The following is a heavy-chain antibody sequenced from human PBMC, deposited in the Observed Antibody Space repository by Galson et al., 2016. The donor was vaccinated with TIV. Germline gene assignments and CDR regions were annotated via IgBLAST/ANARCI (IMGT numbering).Heavy chain of an antibody. CDR1: GDSVSSNSA. CDR2: TYYRSKWYN. V-gene: IGHV6-1*01. CDR3: ARDRTLPGYYYNGMDV. J-gene: IGHJ6*02. Sequence: CAISGDSVSSNSAWNWIRQSPSRGLEWLGRTYYRSKWYNDYALSVKSRITINPDTSKNQFSLQLNSMTPEDTAVYCCARDRTLPGYYYNGMDVWGQGTTVTVSS. D-gene: IGHD1/OR15-1a*01.